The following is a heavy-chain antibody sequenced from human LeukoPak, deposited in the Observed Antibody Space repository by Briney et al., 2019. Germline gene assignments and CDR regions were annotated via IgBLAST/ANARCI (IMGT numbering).Heavy chain of an antibody. J-gene: IGHJ4*02. D-gene: IGHD3-10*01. Sequence: PGGSLRLSCAASGFTFSSFEMNWVRQAPGKGPEGISYITSSGSTMRYADSVKGRFTISRDNAKNSLYLQMSSLTAEDTAVYYCASHGPGSYSIYLDWWGQGTLVTVSS. CDR1: GFTFSSFE. CDR2: ITSSGSTM. CDR3: ASHGPGSYSIYLDW. V-gene: IGHV3-48*03.